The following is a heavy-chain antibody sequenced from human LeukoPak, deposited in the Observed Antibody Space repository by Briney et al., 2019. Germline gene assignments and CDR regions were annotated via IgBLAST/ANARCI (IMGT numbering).Heavy chain of an antibody. V-gene: IGHV1-2*02. J-gene: IGHJ4*02. CDR1: GYTFTGYY. CDR3: ARLRWIQPRGEGFYFDY. CDR2: INPNSGGT. D-gene: IGHD5-18*01. Sequence: ASVKVSCKASGYTFTGYYMHWVRQAPGQGLEWMGCINPNSGGTNYAQKLQGRVTMTTDTSTSTAYMELRRLRSDDTAVYYCARLRWIQPRGEGFYFDYWGQGTLVTVSS.